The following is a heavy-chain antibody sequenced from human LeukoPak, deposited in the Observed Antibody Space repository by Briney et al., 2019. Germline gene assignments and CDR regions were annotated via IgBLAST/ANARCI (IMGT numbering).Heavy chain of an antibody. CDR2: IYYSGST. D-gene: IGHD1-26*01. CDR3: TRGMMGATAGDI. CDR1: GGSISSGDYY. J-gene: IGHJ3*02. V-gene: IGHV4-30-4*08. Sequence: PSQTLSLTCTVSGGSISSGDYYWSWIRQPPGKGLEWIGYIYYSGSTYYNPSLKSRVTISVDTSKNQFSLKLSSVTAADTAVYYCTRGMMGATAGDIWGQGTMVTVSS.